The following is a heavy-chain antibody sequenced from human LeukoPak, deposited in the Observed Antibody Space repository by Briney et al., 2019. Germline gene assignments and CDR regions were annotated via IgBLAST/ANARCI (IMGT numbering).Heavy chain of an antibody. CDR3: ARDYTWNSLDY. CDR1: GFNFGSHY. J-gene: IGHJ4*02. D-gene: IGHD1-20*01. CDR2: IKEDGSET. Sequence: GGSLRLSCAASGFNFGSHYMSRVRQAPGKVLEWVGNIKEDGSETSYVDSVKGRFTIPRDNVKNSLFLQMNSLRDDDAAVYYCARDYTWNSLDYWGQGTLVTVFS. V-gene: IGHV3-7*01.